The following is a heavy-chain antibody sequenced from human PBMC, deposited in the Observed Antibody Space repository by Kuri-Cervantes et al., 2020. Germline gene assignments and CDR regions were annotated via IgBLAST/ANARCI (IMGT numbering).Heavy chain of an antibody. CDR1: GFTFDDYT. J-gene: IGHJ3*02. Sequence: GESLKISCAASGFTFDDYTMHWVRQAPGKGLEWVSLISWDGGSTYYADSVKGRFTISRDNSKNSLYLQMNSLRAEDTALYYCAKALSTDSEYAFDIWGQGTMVTVSS. CDR3: AKALSTDSEYAFDI. CDR2: ISWDGGST. V-gene: IGHV3-43D*04. D-gene: IGHD2-2*01.